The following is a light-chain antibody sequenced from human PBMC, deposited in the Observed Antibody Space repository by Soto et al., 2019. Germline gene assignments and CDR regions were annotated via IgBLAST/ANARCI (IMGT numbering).Light chain of an antibody. J-gene: IGKJ5*01. Sequence: EIVLTQSPGTLSLSPGERATLSCRASHRVSSGYLAWYQQKPVQAPTLLIYGASTRATDIPDRFSGRGSGTDLTLTISSLEPEDFAVYYCQQYRSSPPSSTFGQGTRLEIK. V-gene: IGKV3-20*01. CDR1: HRVSSGY. CDR2: GAS. CDR3: QQYRSSPPSST.